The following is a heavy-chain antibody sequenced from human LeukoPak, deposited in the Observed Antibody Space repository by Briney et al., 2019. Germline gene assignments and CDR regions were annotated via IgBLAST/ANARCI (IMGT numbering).Heavy chain of an antibody. CDR2: IRYDGSNK. CDR3: AKDIFIVVVPAAMGGVDY. CDR1: GFTFSSYG. D-gene: IGHD2-2*01. Sequence: GGSLRLSCAASGFTFSSYGLHWVRQAPGKGLEWVAFIRYDGSNKYYADSVKGRFTISRDNSKSTLYLQMNSLRAEDTAVYYCAKDIFIVVVPAAMGGVDYWGQGTLVTVSS. V-gene: IGHV3-30*02. J-gene: IGHJ4*02.